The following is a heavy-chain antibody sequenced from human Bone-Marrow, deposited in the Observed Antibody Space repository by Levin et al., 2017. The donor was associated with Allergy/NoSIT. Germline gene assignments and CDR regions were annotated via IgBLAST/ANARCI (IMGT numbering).Heavy chain of an antibody. CDR1: GFSLSTSGVG. CDR3: AHRFCAGDCFSYFFDY. D-gene: IGHD2-21*02. V-gene: IGHV2-5*02. J-gene: IGHJ4*02. CDR2: IYWDDDK. Sequence: SGPTLVKPTQTLTLTCSFSGFSLSTSGVGVGWIRQPPGKALEWLALIYWDDDKRYSPSLKTRLTITKDTSKNEVVLRMTTMGPEDTATYYCAHRFCAGDCFSYFFDYWSQGTLVTVSS.